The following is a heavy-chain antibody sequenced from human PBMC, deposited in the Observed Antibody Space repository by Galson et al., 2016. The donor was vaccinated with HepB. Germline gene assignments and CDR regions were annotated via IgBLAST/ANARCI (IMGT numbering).Heavy chain of an antibody. CDR1: GFSLSTSGVG. CDR2: IYWDDDK. CDR3: ARDISSGLVGDFAQ. D-gene: IGHD3-9*01. V-gene: IGHV2-5*02. J-gene: IGHJ4*02. Sequence: PALVKPTQTLTLTCTFFGFSLSTSGVGVGWIRQPPGKALEWLALIYWDDDKRYSPSLKSRLTISRDTASNSLFLQMTSLRVDDTAVYYCARDISSGLVGDFAQWGQGTLVTVSS.